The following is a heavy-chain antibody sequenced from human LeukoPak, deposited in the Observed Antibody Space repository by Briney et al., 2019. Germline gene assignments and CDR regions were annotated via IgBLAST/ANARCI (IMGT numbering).Heavy chain of an antibody. CDR1: GYSFATYW. J-gene: IGHJ4*02. Sequence: GESLKIPCQGSGYSFATYWISWVRQMPGKGLEWMGRIDPSNSYTNNSPSYQGHVTISVDKSISTAYLQWSSLKASDTAKYCCARRRGMATYDYWGQGTLVTVSS. CDR2: IDPSNSYT. V-gene: IGHV5-10-1*01. D-gene: IGHD5-24*01. CDR3: ARRRGMATYDY.